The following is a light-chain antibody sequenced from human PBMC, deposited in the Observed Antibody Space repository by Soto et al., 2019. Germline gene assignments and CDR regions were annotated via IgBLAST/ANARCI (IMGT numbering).Light chain of an antibody. CDR3: QSYDSSLSGVV. CDR2: GNI. V-gene: IGLV1-40*01. Sequence: QSVLTQPPSVSGAPGQRVTISCTGSSSNIGAGYEVHWYQQLPGTAPKLLIYGNIYRPSGVPDRFSGSKSGTSVSLAITGLQAEDEADYNCQSYDSSLSGVVFGVWTKRTVL. CDR1: SSNIGAGYE. J-gene: IGLJ2*01.